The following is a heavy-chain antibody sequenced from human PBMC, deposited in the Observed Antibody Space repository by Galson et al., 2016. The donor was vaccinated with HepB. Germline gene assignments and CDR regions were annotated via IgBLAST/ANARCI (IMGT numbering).Heavy chain of an antibody. D-gene: IGHD3-10*01. CDR3: ARDLSGRSGLDY. Sequence: SLRLSCAASGLTFSRCDMHWVRQATGKGLEWVSAIGTAGDTYYPGSVRGRFTISRENSKNTLYLQMNSLRAEDTAVYYCARDLSGRSGLDYWGQGTLVTVPS. V-gene: IGHV3-13*01. CDR1: GLTFSRCD. J-gene: IGHJ4*02. CDR2: IGTAGDT.